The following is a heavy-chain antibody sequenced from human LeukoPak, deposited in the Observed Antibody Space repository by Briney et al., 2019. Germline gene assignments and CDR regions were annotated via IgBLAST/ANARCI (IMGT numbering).Heavy chain of an antibody. J-gene: IGHJ4*02. D-gene: IGHD2-15*01. Sequence: SETLSLTCSVSSDSFTDYYWTWIRQPAGRGLEWLGRISTPGSTNYNPSLKSRVTISVDTSKNQFSLKLSSVTAADTAVYYCARNWVVVAALDYWGQGTLVTVSS. CDR2: ISTPGST. CDR3: ARNWVVVAALDY. V-gene: IGHV4-4*07. CDR1: SDSFTDYY.